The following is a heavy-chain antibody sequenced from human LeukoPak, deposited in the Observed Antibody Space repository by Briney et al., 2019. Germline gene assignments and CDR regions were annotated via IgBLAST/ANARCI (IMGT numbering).Heavy chain of an antibody. D-gene: IGHD3-10*01. CDR2: ISPDGSRT. V-gene: IGHV3-74*01. Sequence: GGSLRLSCAVSGFTLSSNWMHWVRQVPGEGLVWVSRISPDGSRTTYADSVKGRFTISRDNAKNTVYLQMNSLRAEDTAVYYCARVALGSYNWFDPWGQGTLVTVSS. CDR3: ARVALGSYNWFDP. J-gene: IGHJ5*02. CDR1: GFTLSSNW.